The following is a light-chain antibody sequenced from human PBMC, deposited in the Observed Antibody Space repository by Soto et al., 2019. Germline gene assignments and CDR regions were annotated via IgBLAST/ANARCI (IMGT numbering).Light chain of an antibody. CDR2: GAS. Sequence: EIVMTQSPATLSVSPGETAALSCRASQSFSTNLAWYQQKPGQAPRLLIYGASTRATGITARFSGSGSGTEFTLTISSLQSEDFAVYYCQQYNNWPYTFGQGTKLEI. CDR1: QSFSTN. V-gene: IGKV3-15*01. CDR3: QQYNNWPYT. J-gene: IGKJ2*01.